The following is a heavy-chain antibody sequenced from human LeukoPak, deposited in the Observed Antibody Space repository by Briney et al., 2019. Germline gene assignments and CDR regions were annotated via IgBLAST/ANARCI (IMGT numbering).Heavy chain of an antibody. J-gene: IGHJ6*02. CDR3: ARDLLGMDV. CDR1: GFTFSDYG. CDR2: ISKDGSEK. Sequence: HPGGSLRLSCAASGFTFSDYGMHWVRQAPGKGLEWVAVISKDGSEKFYADSVKGRFSISRDNSENIVYLQWNNLRVEDTAVYYCARDLLGMDVWGQGTTVTVSS. V-gene: IGHV3-30*19.